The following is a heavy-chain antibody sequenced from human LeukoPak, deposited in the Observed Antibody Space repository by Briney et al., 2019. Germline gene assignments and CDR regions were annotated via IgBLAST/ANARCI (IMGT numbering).Heavy chain of an antibody. CDR1: GFTFSTYS. Sequence: GGSLRLSCAASGFTFSTYSMNWVRQAPGKGLEWVSSITSPVGRMYYADSLKGRINISRDNARSTLYLQMNSLRAEDTAVYYCATDGRSSGWYGFDYWGQGILATVSS. CDR3: ATDGRSSGWYGFDY. V-gene: IGHV3-21*01. J-gene: IGHJ4*02. D-gene: IGHD6-19*01. CDR2: ITSPVGRM.